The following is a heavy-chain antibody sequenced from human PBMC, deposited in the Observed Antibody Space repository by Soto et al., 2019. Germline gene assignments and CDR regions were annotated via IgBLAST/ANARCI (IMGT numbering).Heavy chain of an antibody. J-gene: IGHJ4*02. CDR2: INHSGST. Sequence: PSETLSLTCAVYGGSFSGYYWSWIRQPPGKGLEWIGEINHSGSTYYNPSLKSRVTISVDTSKNQFSLKLSSVTAADTAVYYCAVRSSWSGEVDYWGQGTLVTVCS. V-gene: IGHV4-34*01. D-gene: IGHD6-13*01. CDR1: GGSFSGYY. CDR3: AVRSSWSGEVDY.